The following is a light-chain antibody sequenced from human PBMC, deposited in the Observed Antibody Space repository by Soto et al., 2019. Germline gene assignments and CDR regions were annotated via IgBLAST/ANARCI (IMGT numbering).Light chain of an antibody. Sequence: EIVMTQSPATLSVSPGERATLSCRASQSVSSNLAWYQQKPGQAPRLLIYGASTRATGIPARFSATGSGTDFSLTISRVEPEDSAVYYCQQYGASPFTFGPGTRLEI. V-gene: IGKV3-15*01. CDR2: GAS. CDR3: QQYGASPFT. CDR1: QSVSSN. J-gene: IGKJ3*01.